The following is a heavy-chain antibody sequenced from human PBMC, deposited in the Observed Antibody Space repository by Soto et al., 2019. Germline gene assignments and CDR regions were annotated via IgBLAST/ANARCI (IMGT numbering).Heavy chain of an antibody. V-gene: IGHV4-59*01. CDR2: IYYSGST. Sequence: SETLSLTCTVSGGSINSYYWSWIRQPPGKGLEWIGYIYYSGSTNYNPSLKSRVTMSVDTSKNQFSLKLSSVPAADTAVYYCASHRIAAFDYWGQGTLVTVSS. CDR1: GGSINSYY. D-gene: IGHD2-15*01. J-gene: IGHJ4*02. CDR3: ASHRIAAFDY.